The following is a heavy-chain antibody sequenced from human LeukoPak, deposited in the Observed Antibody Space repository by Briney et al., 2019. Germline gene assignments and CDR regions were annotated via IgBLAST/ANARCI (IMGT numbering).Heavy chain of an antibody. D-gene: IGHD4-17*01. CDR1: GYSFTSYG. CDR2: VSNYKGHT. Sequence: ASVKVSCKASGYSFTSYGIGWVRQAPGQGLEWMGWVSNYKGHTKYAQKFQDRVSMTTDISTNTAYMELRSLRSDDTAVYYCARDGDYEDWWGQGTLVTVSS. CDR3: ARDGDYEDW. V-gene: IGHV1-18*01. J-gene: IGHJ4*02.